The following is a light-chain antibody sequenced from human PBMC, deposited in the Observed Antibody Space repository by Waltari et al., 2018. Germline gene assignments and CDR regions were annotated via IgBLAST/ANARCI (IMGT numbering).Light chain of an antibody. CDR2: EDN. CDR3: QSDDGNTWV. J-gene: IGLJ3*02. Sequence: NFMLTPPHSVSASPGKTVTISCTRSSGSFDSNYVPWYQLRPGSAPTTVIYEDNQRPSGVPDRFSGSIDSSSNSASLTISGLKTEDEADYYCQSDDGNTWVFGGGTKLTVL. CDR1: SGSFDSNY. V-gene: IGLV6-57*03.